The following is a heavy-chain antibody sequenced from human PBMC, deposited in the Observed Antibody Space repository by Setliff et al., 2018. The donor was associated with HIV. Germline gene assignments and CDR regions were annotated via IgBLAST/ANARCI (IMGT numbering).Heavy chain of an antibody. Sequence: SETLSLTCAVSGYSISSGYYWGWIRQPAGKGLEWIGRIYTSGSTNYNPSLKSRVTMSVDTSKNQFSLKLSSVTAADTAVYYCARDPPPSVRPFPYYYYMDVWGKGTTVTVSS. CDR3: ARDPPPSVRPFPYYYYMDV. J-gene: IGHJ6*03. CDR2: IYTSGST. CDR1: GYSISSGYY. D-gene: IGHD6-19*01. V-gene: IGHV4-4*07.